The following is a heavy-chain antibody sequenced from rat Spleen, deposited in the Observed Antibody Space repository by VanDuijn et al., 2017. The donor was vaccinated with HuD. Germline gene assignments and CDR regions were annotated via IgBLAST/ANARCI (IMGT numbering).Heavy chain of an antibody. V-gene: IGHV5-36*01. J-gene: IGHJ4*01. D-gene: IGHD1-11*01. CDR2: ISWGGSST. CDR1: GFTFDDYG. CDR3: TRDYGGYVMDA. Sequence: EVKLVESGGGLVQPGRSLKLSCAASGFTFDDYGMAWVRQAPKNGLEWVASISWGGSSTYYPDNVKGRFTSSRDNAKNALYLQMNNLRSEDTAIYYCTRDYGGYVMDAWGQGASVTVSS.